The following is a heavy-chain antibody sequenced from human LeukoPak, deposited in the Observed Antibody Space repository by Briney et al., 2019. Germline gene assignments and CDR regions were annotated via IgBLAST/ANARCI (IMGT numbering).Heavy chain of an antibody. Sequence: ASVKVSCKVSGYTLTELSMHWVRQAPGKGREWMGGFDPEDGETIYAQKFQGRVTMTEDTSTDTAYMELSSLRSEDTAVYYCATDLGALGLRYFDWLSLDYWGQGTLVTVSS. CDR3: ATDLGALGLRYFDWLSLDY. CDR1: GYTLTELS. J-gene: IGHJ4*02. V-gene: IGHV1-24*01. D-gene: IGHD3-9*01. CDR2: FDPEDGET.